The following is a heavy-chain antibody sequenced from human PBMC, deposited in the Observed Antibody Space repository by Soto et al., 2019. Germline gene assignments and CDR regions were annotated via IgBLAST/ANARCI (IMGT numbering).Heavy chain of an antibody. CDR1: GGTFGSYA. CDR3: ARSQGSSTSLDIYYYYYYGMDV. CDR2: IIPIPGTA. Sequence: QVQLVQSGAEVKKPGSSVKVSCKASGGTFGSYAISWVRQAPGQGLEWMGGIIPIPGTANYAQKFQRRVTIAADESTSTAYMELSSLRSEDTAVYYCARSQGSSTSLDIYYYYYYGMDVWGQGTTVTVSS. V-gene: IGHV1-69*01. D-gene: IGHD2-2*01. J-gene: IGHJ6*02.